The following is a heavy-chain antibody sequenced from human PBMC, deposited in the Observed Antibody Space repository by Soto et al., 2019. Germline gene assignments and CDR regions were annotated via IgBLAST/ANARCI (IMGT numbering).Heavy chain of an antibody. CDR1: GGSISSYY. CDR3: ARGAYSSSWSRGGIDY. Sequence: QVQLQESGPGLVKPSETLSITCTVSGGSISSYYWSWIRQPPGKGLEWIGYIYYSGSTNYNPSLKSRVTISVDTSKNQFSLKLSSVTAADTAVYYCARGAYSSSWSRGGIDYWGQGTLVTVSS. D-gene: IGHD6-13*01. CDR2: IYYSGST. J-gene: IGHJ4*02. V-gene: IGHV4-59*01.